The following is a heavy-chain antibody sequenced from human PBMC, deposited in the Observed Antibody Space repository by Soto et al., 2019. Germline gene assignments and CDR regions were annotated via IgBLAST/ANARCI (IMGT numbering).Heavy chain of an antibody. CDR1: GFTFSSYG. D-gene: IGHD2-21*02. V-gene: IGHV3-33*01. Sequence: QVQLVESGGGVVQPGSSLRLSCAASGFTFSSYGMHWVRQSPGKGLEWVAVIWYDGSNKYYADSVKGRFTISRDNSKNTLYLQMNSLRAEDTAVYYCARGVGDGANWFDPWGQGTLVTVSS. CDR3: ARGVGDGANWFDP. J-gene: IGHJ5*02. CDR2: IWYDGSNK.